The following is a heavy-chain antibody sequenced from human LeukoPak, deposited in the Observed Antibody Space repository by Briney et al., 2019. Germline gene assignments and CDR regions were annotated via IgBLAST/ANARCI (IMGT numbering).Heavy chain of an antibody. Sequence: PGGSLRLSCAASGFTFSSYAMSWVRQAPGKGLEWVSAISGSGGSTYYADSVKGRFTISRDNSKNTLYLQMNSLRAEDTAVYYCAKGLYDSRGYYGVCSDYWGQGTLVTVSS. J-gene: IGHJ4*02. CDR2: ISGSGGST. CDR3: AKGLYDSRGYYGVCSDY. D-gene: IGHD3-22*01. V-gene: IGHV3-23*01. CDR1: GFTFSSYA.